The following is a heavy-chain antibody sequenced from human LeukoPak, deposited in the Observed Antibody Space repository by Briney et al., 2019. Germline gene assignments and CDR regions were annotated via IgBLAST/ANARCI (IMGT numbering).Heavy chain of an antibody. D-gene: IGHD1-26*01. CDR1: GFTFSSCA. CDR2: ISGGGDST. Sequence: QTGGSLRLSCAASGFTFSSCAMSWVRQAPGKGLEWVSAISGGGDSTYYADSVKGRFTISRDNSKNTLSLQMNSLRAEDTAVYYCAKDRARGGATDFDYWGQGTLVTVSS. J-gene: IGHJ4*02. V-gene: IGHV3-23*01. CDR3: AKDRARGGATDFDY.